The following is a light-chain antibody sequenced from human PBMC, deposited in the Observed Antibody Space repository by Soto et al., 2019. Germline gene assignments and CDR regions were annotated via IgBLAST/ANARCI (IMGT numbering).Light chain of an antibody. Sequence: QSVLTQPPSASGTPGQRVSISCSGSNSNIESDTVNWYQQVPGTAPKRLISSNNQRPSGVPDRFSGSKSDTSASLTISGLQSEDEADYYCATWDDSLNGPDVIFGGGTKVTVL. CDR3: ATWDDSLNGPDVI. J-gene: IGLJ2*01. CDR1: NSNIESDT. V-gene: IGLV1-44*01. CDR2: SNN.